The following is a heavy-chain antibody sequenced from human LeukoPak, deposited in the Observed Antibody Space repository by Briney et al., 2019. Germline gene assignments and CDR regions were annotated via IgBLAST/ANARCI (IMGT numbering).Heavy chain of an antibody. CDR1: GYTFTGYY. CDR3: ARGVEMATISFAGEGDYFDY. J-gene: IGHJ4*02. CDR2: INPNSGGT. D-gene: IGHD5-24*01. Sequence: ASVKVSCKASGYTFTGYYMHWVRQAPGQGLEWMGWINPNSGGTNYAQKFQGRVTMTRDMSTSTVYMELSSLRSEDTAVYYCARGVEMATISFAGEGDYFDYWGQGTLVTVSS. V-gene: IGHV1-2*02.